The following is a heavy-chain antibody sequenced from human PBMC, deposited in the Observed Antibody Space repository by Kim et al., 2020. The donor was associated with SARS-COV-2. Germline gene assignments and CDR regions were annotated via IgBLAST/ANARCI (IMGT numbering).Heavy chain of an antibody. CDR1: GYTFTSYY. V-gene: IGHV1-46*01. J-gene: IGHJ5*02. CDR2: INPSGGST. D-gene: IGHD6-19*01. CDR3: ARDFSPRYSSGWSPGNWFDP. Sequence: ASVKVSCKASGYTFTSYYMHWVRQAPGQGLEWMGIINPSGGSTSYAQKFQGRVTMTRDTSTSTVYMELSSLRSEDTAVYYCARDFSPRYSSGWSPGNWFDPWGQGTLVTVSS.